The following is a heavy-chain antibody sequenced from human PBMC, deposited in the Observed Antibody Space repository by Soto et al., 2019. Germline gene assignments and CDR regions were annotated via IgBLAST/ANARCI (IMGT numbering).Heavy chain of an antibody. CDR2: ISSSDSII. Sequence: GSLRLSCAASGFTFSDYYMSWIRQAAGKGLEWVSYISSSDSIIYYADSVKGRFTISRDNAKNSLYLQMNSLRAEDTAVYYCAXHLGYYDSSGYFDYWGQGTLVTVSS. V-gene: IGHV3-11*01. D-gene: IGHD3-22*01. CDR3: AXHLGYYDSSGYFDY. J-gene: IGHJ4*02. CDR1: GFTFSDYY.